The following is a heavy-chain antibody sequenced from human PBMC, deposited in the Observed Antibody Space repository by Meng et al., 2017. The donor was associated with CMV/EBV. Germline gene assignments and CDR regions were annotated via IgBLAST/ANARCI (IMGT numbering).Heavy chain of an antibody. V-gene: IGHV4-38-2*02. CDR1: GYSISSGYY. CDR2: IHHSGNT. D-gene: IGHD2-2*01. CDR3: ARVRYCDSSACYQWYDF. J-gene: IGHJ4*02. Sequence: GSLRLSCTVSGYSISSGYYWGWIRQPPGKELEWIGSIHHSGNTYYNPSLKSRATISIDTSKNQFSLKLSSVTAADTAVYYCARVRYCDSSACYQWYDFWGQGTLVTVSS.